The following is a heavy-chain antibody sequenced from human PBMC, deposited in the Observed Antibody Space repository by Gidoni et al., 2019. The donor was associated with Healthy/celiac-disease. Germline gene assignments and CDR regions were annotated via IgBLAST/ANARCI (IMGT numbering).Heavy chain of an antibody. V-gene: IGHV1-69*01. Sequence: QVQLVQSGAEVKKPGSSVKVSCKASGGTFSSYAISWVRQAPGQGLEWMGGIIPIFGTANYAQKFQGRVTITADESTSTAYMELSSLRSEDTAVYYCARRYYYDSSGYYYGAFDIWGQGTMVTVSS. CDR1: GGTFSSYA. D-gene: IGHD3-22*01. CDR3: ARRYYYDSSGYYYGAFDI. J-gene: IGHJ3*02. CDR2: IIPIFGTA.